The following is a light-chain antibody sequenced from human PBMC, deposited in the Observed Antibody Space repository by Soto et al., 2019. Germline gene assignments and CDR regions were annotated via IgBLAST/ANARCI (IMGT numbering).Light chain of an antibody. J-gene: IGKJ3*01. Sequence: DIEMTQSPSSLSASVGDRVTITCRASQSISSYLNWYQQKPGKAPKLLIYAASSLQSGVPSRFSGSGSGTDFSLTISSLPPEDVATYYCQQSYCTLTFGPGTKVDIK. CDR3: QQSYCTLT. CDR1: QSISSY. V-gene: IGKV1-39*01. CDR2: AAS.